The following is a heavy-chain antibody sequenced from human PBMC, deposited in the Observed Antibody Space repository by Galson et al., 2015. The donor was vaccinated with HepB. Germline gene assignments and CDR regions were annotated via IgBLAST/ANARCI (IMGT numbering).Heavy chain of an antibody. CDR2: IYPGDSDT. V-gene: IGHV5-51*06. D-gene: IGHD3-9*01. Sequence: QSGAEVKKPGESLKISCKGSGYSFTSYWIGWVRQMPGKGLEWMGIIYPGDSDTRYSPSFQGQVPISADKSISTAYLQWSSLKASDTAMYYCARHAPYDILTGYYIGSYYYGMDVWGQGTTVTVSS. J-gene: IGHJ6*02. CDR1: GYSFTSYW. CDR3: ARHAPYDILTGYYIGSYYYGMDV.